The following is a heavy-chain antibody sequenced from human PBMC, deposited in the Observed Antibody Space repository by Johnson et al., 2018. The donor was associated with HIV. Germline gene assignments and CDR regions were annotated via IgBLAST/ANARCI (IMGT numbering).Heavy chain of an antibody. V-gene: IGHV3-74*01. D-gene: IGHD1-1*01. CDR3: ARDPHPYAGTGTTRGAFDI. CDR2: INSDGSST. CDR1: GFTFSSYW. J-gene: IGHJ3*02. Sequence: VHLVESGGGLVQPGGSLRLSCAASGFTFSSYWMHWVRQAPGKGLVWVSRINSDGSSTSYADSVKGRFTISRDNAKNMLYLQMNSLRAEDTAVYYGARDPHPYAGTGTTRGAFDIWGQGTMVTVSS.